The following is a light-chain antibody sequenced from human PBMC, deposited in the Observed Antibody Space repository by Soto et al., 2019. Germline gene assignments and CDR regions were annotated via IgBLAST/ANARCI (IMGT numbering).Light chain of an antibody. CDR2: KAS. CDR3: QQYDTYPYT. CDR1: QSISNW. J-gene: IGKJ2*01. Sequence: DIPMTQSPSTLSASVGDRVTITCRASQSISNWLAWYQQKPGKAPKLLIYKASSLESGVPSRFSCGASGTEFTLTISSLQPGDFATYYCQQYDTYPYTFGQGTKLELK. V-gene: IGKV1-5*03.